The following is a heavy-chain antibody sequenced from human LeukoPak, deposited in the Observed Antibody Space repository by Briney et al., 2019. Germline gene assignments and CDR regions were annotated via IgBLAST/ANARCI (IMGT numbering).Heavy chain of an antibody. V-gene: IGHV1-69*13. Sequence: ASVKVSCKASGYTFSSYAISWVRQAPGQGLEWMGGIIPIFGTANYAQKFQGRVTITADESTSTAYMELSSLRSEDTAVYYCARENDYSKGPSFDPWGQGTLVTVSS. J-gene: IGHJ5*02. CDR1: GYTFSSYA. D-gene: IGHD4-11*01. CDR2: IIPIFGTA. CDR3: ARENDYSKGPSFDP.